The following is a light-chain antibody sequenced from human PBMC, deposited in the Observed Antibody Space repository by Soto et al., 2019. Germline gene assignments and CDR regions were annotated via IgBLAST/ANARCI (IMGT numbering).Light chain of an antibody. CDR1: QSVSSSY. J-gene: IGKJ1*01. V-gene: IGKV3-20*01. Sequence: EIVLTQSPGTLSLSPGERATLSCRASQSVSSSYLAWYQQKPGQAPRLLIYGTSSRATAIPDRFSGSGFGTDFTLTISRLEPEDLAVYYCQQYGSSSSTFGQGPKVDIK. CDR2: GTS. CDR3: QQYGSSSST.